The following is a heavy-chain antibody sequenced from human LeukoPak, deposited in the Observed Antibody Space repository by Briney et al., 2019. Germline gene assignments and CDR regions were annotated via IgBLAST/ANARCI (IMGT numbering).Heavy chain of an antibody. Sequence: GGSLRLSCAATGFTVSNNYMSWVRQARGKGLEWVSVIYSGGSTYYADSVKGRFTISRDNSKNTLYLQMNSLRAEDTAVYYCARASGIQTLHYYYMDVWGKGTTVTVSS. CDR2: IYSGGST. J-gene: IGHJ6*03. CDR3: ARASGIQTLHYYYMDV. CDR1: GFTVSNNY. D-gene: IGHD6-13*01. V-gene: IGHV3-53*01.